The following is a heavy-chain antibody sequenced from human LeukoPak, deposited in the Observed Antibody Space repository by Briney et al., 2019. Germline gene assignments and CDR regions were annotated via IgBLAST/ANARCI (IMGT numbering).Heavy chain of an antibody. CDR3: TRGTGYSIFDY. CDR1: GFTFSSDW. J-gene: IGHJ4*02. V-gene: IGHV3-74*01. CDR2: INSDGSST. D-gene: IGHD3/OR15-3a*01. Sequence: GGSLRLSCAPSGFTFSSDWMHWGRPAPGKGLGWVSRINSDGSSTFYADSVKGRFTISRDNAKNTLYLQMNSLRDEDTAVYYCTRGTGYSIFDYWGQGTLVTVSS.